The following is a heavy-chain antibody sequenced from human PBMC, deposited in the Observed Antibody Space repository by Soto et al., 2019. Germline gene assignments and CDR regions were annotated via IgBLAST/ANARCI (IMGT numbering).Heavy chain of an antibody. CDR1: GFTFSSYG. J-gene: IGHJ3*02. CDR2: ISYDGSNK. V-gene: IGHV3-30*18. Sequence: GGSLRLSCAASGFTFSSYGMHWVRQAPGKGLEWVAVISYDGSNKYYADSVKGRFTISRDNSKNTLYLQMNSLRAEDTAVYYCAKGANGYDILTADAFDIWGQGTMVTVSS. CDR3: AKGANGYDILTADAFDI. D-gene: IGHD3-9*01.